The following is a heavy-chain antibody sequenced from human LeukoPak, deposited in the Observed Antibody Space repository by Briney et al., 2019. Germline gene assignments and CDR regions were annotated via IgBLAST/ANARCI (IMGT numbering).Heavy chain of an antibody. CDR2: MNPNSGNT. V-gene: IGHV1-8*01. Sequence: ASVKVSCKASGYTFTSYDINWVRQATGQGLEWMGWMNPNSGNTGYAQKFQGRVTMTRNTSISTAYMELRSLRSDDTAVYYCARLCVGFGELPTRYYYYYMDVWGKGTTVTISS. CDR3: ARLCVGFGELPTRYYYYYMDV. CDR1: GYTFTSYD. J-gene: IGHJ6*03. D-gene: IGHD3-10*01.